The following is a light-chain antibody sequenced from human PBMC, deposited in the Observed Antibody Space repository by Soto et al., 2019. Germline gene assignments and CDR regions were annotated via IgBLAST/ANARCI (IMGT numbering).Light chain of an antibody. J-gene: IGKJ4*01. CDR2: GAS. V-gene: IGKV3-11*01. CDR3: QQRSNWPPLT. CDR1: QSVSNNY. Sequence: EIVLTQSPGTLSLSPGERATLSCRASQSVSNNYLAWYQQKPGQAPRLLIYGASNRATGIPARFSGSGSGTDFTLTISSLEPEDFAVYYCQQRSNWPPLTFGGGTKVEIK.